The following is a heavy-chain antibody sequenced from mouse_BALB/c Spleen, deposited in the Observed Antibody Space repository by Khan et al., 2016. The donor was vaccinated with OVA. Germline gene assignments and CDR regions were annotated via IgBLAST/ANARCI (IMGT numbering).Heavy chain of an antibody. CDR3: ARDRIDY. CDR1: GYTFTTYW. V-gene: IGHV1-7*01. Sequence: VQLQESGAELAKSGASVKMSCKASGYTFTTYWMHWVKQRPGQGLEWIGYINPTSGYTDYNQKFKDKATLTADKSSSTAYMQLSSLTSDDSAVYYCARDRIDYWGQGTTLTVSS. CDR2: INPTSGYT. J-gene: IGHJ2*01.